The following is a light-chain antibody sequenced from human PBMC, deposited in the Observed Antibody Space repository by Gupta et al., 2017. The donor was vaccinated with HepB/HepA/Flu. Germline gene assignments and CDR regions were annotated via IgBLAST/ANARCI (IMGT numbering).Light chain of an antibody. J-gene: IGLJ3*02. CDR3: PNWGSAFHGV. Sequence: QLVLTQSPSASASLRASVKLTCTLSSGQSNYAIAWHQQQPDKGPRFLMKVNWDGSHTKGDGIPERCEGNSAGTARYNNTSSLQSEDEAYFCCPNWGSAFHGVFGGGTKLTVL. V-gene: IGLV4-69*01. CDR1: SGQSNYA. CDR2: VNWDGSH.